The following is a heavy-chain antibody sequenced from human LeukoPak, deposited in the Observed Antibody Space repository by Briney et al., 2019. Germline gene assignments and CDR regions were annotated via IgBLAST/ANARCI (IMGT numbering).Heavy chain of an antibody. CDR1: GITFSNYA. V-gene: IGHV3-23*01. CDR3: AGGYYDSSGYYYSPSDY. J-gene: IGHJ4*02. Sequence: GGSLRLSCVASGITFSNYAVSWVRQAPEKGLDWVSVISGSAHKIRYADSVKGRFTISRDNSENIVYLQMNNLRAEDTAVYYCAGGYYDSSGYYYSPSDYWGQGTLVTVSS. D-gene: IGHD3-22*01. CDR2: ISGSAHKI.